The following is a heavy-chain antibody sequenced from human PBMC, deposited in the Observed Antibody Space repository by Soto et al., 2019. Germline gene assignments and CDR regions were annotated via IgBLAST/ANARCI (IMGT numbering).Heavy chain of an antibody. CDR1: GFTFSSYA. Sequence: GGSLRLSCAASGFTFSSYAMSWVRQAPGKGLEWVSAISGSGGSTYYADSAKGRFTISRDNSKNTLHLQMNSLRAEDTAVYYCAKMAYRGGDCYQPYYGMDVWGQGTTVTVSS. D-gene: IGHD2-21*02. J-gene: IGHJ6*02. CDR3: AKMAYRGGDCYQPYYGMDV. CDR2: ISGSGGST. V-gene: IGHV3-23*01.